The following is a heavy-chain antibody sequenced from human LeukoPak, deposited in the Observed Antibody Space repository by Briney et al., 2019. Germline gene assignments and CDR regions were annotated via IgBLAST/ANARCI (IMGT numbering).Heavy chain of an antibody. D-gene: IGHD3-10*01. CDR1: GGSISSYY. CDR3: ARAVRGTCYD. CDR2: IYYSGST. J-gene: IGHJ4*02. Sequence: SETLSLTCTVSGGSISSYYWSWIRQPPGKGLEWIGYIYYSGSTNYNPSLKSRVTISVDTSKNQFSLKLSSVTAADTAVYYCARAVRGTCYDWGQGTLVTVSS. V-gene: IGHV4-59*01.